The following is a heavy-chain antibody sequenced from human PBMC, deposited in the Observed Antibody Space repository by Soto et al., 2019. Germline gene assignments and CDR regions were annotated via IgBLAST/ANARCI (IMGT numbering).Heavy chain of an antibody. J-gene: IGHJ4*02. CDR3: ARIPFRIAAAGDY. CDR1: GFTFSSYS. V-gene: IGHV3-21*01. CDR2: ISSSSSYI. D-gene: IGHD6-13*01. Sequence: EVQLVESGGGLVKPGGSLRLSCAASGFTFSSYSLNWVRQAPGKGLEWVSSISSSSSYIYYADSVKGRFTISRDNAKNSLYLQMNSLRAEDTAVYYCARIPFRIAAAGDYWGQGNLVTVSS.